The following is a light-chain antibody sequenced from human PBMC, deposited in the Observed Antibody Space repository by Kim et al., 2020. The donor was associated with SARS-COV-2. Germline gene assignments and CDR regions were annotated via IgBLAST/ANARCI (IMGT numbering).Light chain of an antibody. CDR3: QKCNKWPET. CDR1: QSVSNS. CDR2: GAS. V-gene: IGKV3-15*01. Sequence: IVMTQSPATLSVSPGERATLSCRASQSVSNSFAWYQQQPGETPRLLIYGASTRATSIAPRCSGSGSRTEATLTISSLQSEDFAVYYCQKCNKWPETFGQGTKVDIK. J-gene: IGKJ1*01.